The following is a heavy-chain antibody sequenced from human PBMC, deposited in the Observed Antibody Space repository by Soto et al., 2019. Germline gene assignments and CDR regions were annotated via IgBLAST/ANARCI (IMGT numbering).Heavy chain of an antibody. CDR1: GFTFSTYA. Sequence: GGSLRLSCAASGFTFSTYAMSWVRQAPGKGLEWVSAISASGESTYSADSVKGRFTISRDNSMNALYLQMSSLRIEDTAVYYCAHPRGYGVFDAYDIWGQGTMVTLSS. D-gene: IGHD4-17*01. J-gene: IGHJ3*02. V-gene: IGHV3-23*01. CDR3: AHPRGYGVFDAYDI. CDR2: ISASGEST.